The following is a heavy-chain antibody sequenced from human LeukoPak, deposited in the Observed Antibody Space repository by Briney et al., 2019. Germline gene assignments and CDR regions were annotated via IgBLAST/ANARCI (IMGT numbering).Heavy chain of an antibody. D-gene: IGHD4-23*01. CDR2: ISAYNGNT. V-gene: IGHV1-18*01. CDR1: GYTFTSYG. Sequence: ASVKVSCKASGYTFTSYGISWVRQAPGQGLEWMGWISAYNGNTNYAQKLQGRVTMTTDTSTSTAYMELRSLRSDDTAVYYCARISTGYGGNYYFDYWGPGTLVTVSS. CDR3: ARISTGYGGNYYFDY. J-gene: IGHJ4*02.